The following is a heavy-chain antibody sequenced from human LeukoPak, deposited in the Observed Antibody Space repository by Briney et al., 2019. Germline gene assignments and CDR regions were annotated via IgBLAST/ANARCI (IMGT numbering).Heavy chain of an antibody. CDR2: ISPNSGGT. Sequence: ASVKVSCKASGYTFTGYYMHWVRQAPGQGLEWMGWISPNSGGTNYAQKFQGRVTMTRDTPISTAYMELSRLRSDDTAVYYCARVLKRQGVDYWGQGTLVTVSS. D-gene: IGHD4/OR15-4a*01. CDR1: GYTFTGYY. CDR3: ARVLKRQGVDY. J-gene: IGHJ4*02. V-gene: IGHV1-2*02.